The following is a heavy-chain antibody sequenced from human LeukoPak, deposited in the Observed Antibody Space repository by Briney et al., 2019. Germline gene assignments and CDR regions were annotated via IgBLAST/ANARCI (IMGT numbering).Heavy chain of an antibody. Sequence: PGGSLRLSCAASGFTFSSYSMNWVRQAPGQGLGWVSSISSSSSYIYYADSVTGRFTISSDNDQKSMYLHMNRLRAEDTAVYYCARDRAVRGVFDHWGQGTLVTVSS. D-gene: IGHD3-10*01. CDR2: ISSSSSYI. CDR1: GFTFSSYS. J-gene: IGHJ4*02. CDR3: ARDRAVRGVFDH. V-gene: IGHV3-21*01.